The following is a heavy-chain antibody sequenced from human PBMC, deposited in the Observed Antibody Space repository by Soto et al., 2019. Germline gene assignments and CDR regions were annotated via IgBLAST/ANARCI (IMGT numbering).Heavy chain of an antibody. Sequence: GGSLRLSCAASGFTFSSYAMHWVRQAPGKGLEWVAVISYDGSNKYYADSAKGRFTISRDNSKNTLYLQMNSLRAEDTAVYYCAREGVGYYDFWSGYWYYFDYWGQGTLVTVSS. CDR3: AREGVGYYDFWSGYWYYFDY. CDR1: GFTFSSYA. V-gene: IGHV3-30-3*01. CDR2: ISYDGSNK. D-gene: IGHD3-3*01. J-gene: IGHJ4*02.